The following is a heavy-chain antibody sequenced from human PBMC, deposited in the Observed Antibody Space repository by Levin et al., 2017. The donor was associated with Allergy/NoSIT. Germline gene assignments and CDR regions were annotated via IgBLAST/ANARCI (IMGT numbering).Heavy chain of an antibody. CDR2: INHSGST. Sequence: SETLSLTCAVYGGSFSGYYWSWIRQPPGKGLEWIGEINHSGSTNYNPSLKSRVTISVDTSKNQFSLKLSSVTAADTAVYYCARLGRKYYDSSGLYGMDVWGQGTTVTVSS. CDR3: ARLGRKYYDSSGLYGMDV. V-gene: IGHV4-34*01. D-gene: IGHD3-22*01. CDR1: GGSFSGYY. J-gene: IGHJ6*02.